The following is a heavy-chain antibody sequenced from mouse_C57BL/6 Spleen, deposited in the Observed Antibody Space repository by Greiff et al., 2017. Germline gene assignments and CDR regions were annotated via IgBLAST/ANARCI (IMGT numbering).Heavy chain of an antibody. CDR2: IDPETGGT. CDR3: TISYYYGSSYGFAY. V-gene: IGHV1-15*01. J-gene: IGHJ3*01. Sequence: QVQLKQSGAELVRPGASVTLSCKASGYTFTDYEMHWVKQTPVHGLEWIGAIDPETGGTAYNQKFKGKAILTADKSSSTAYMELRSLTSEDSAVYYCTISYYYGSSYGFAYGGQGTLVTVSA. D-gene: IGHD1-1*01. CDR1: GYTFTDYE.